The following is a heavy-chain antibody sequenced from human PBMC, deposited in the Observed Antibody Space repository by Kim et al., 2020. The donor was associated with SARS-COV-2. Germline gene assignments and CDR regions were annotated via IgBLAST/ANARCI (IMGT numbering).Heavy chain of an antibody. CDR2: ISGSGGST. CDR3: AKGVKRRWLQLSYYGMDV. Sequence: GGSLRLSCAASGFTFSSYAMSWVRQAPGKGLEWVSAISGSGGSTYYADSVKGRFTISRDNSKNTLYLQMNSLRAEDTAVYYCAKGVKRRWLQLSYYGMDVWGQGTTVTVSS. CDR1: GFTFSSYA. D-gene: IGHD5-12*01. J-gene: IGHJ6*02. V-gene: IGHV3-23*01.